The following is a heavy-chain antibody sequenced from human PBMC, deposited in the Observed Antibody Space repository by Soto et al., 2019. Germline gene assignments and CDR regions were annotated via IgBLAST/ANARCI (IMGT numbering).Heavy chain of an antibody. CDR1: GFTFSNAW. V-gene: IGHV3-15*07. D-gene: IGHD2-2*01. Sequence: GGSLRLSCAASGFTFSNAWMNWVRQAPGKGLEWVGRIKSKTDGGTTDYAAPVKGRFTISRDDSKNTLYLQMNSPKTEDTAVYYCTTDYYCSSASCPLPNFDYWGQGTLVTVSS. J-gene: IGHJ4*02. CDR2: IKSKTDGGTT. CDR3: TTDYYCSSASCPLPNFDY.